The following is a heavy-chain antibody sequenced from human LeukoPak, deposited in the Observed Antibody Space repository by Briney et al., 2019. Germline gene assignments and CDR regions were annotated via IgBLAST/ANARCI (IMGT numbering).Heavy chain of an antibody. D-gene: IGHD5-24*01. CDR3: ARGGGYNVYYFDC. Sequence: GGSLRLSCAASGFTFSSYSMNWVRQAPGKGLEWVSYISSSSTIYYADSVKGRFTTSRDNAKNSLYLQMNSLRAEDTAVYYCARGGGYNVYYFDCWGQGTLVTVSS. V-gene: IGHV3-48*01. CDR2: ISSSSTI. CDR1: GFTFSSYS. J-gene: IGHJ4*02.